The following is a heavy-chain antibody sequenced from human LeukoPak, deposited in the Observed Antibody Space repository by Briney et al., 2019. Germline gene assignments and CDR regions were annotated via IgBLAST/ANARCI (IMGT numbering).Heavy chain of an antibody. V-gene: IGHV4-31*03. CDR1: GGSISSGDSY. Sequence: SETLSLTCIVSGGSISSGDSYWNWIRQDSGRGLEWIGHISYRGDTYYNPSLKSRVTISGDTSKNQFSLKLTSVTAADTAVYYCARLSGSYWPAGYWGQGTLVTVSS. CDR3: ARLSGSYWPAGY. J-gene: IGHJ4*02. CDR2: ISYRGDT. D-gene: IGHD1-26*01.